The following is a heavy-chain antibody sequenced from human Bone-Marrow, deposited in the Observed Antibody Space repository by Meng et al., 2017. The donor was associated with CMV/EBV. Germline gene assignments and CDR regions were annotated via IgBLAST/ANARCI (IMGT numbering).Heavy chain of an antibody. J-gene: IGHJ6*02. CDR1: GYTFTSYD. CDR2: MNPNSGNT. D-gene: IGHD5-18*01. Sequence: ASVKVSCKASGYTFTSYDINWVRQATGQGLEWMGWMNPNSGNTGYAQKFQGRVTMTRNTYISTAYMELRSLRSDDTAVYYCARDCDTAMVYVWFYYYYGMDVWGQGTTVTVSS. V-gene: IGHV1-8*01. CDR3: ARDCDTAMVYVWFYYYYGMDV.